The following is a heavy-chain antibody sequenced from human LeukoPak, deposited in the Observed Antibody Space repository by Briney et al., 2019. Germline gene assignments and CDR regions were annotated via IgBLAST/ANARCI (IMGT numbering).Heavy chain of an antibody. D-gene: IGHD7-27*01. V-gene: IGHV4-59*02. J-gene: IGHJ5*02. Sequence: SETLSLTCTVSGASVTDYYWSWIRQSPGKGLEWISYIHHSGNSGYNPSLRSRVTTSLDTSKNQFSLNLISVTAADTAVYYCTRGHWGLQSWSQGTLVTVSS. CDR3: TRGHWGLQS. CDR2: IHHSGNS. CDR1: GASVTDYY.